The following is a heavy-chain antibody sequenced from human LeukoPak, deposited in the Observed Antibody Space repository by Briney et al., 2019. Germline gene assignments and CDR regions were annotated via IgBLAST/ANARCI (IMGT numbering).Heavy chain of an antibody. CDR1: GFDFSPYS. CDR2: IVGSSSTI. CDR3: TTSNGCLDH. Sequence: GGSLRLSCVASGFDFSPYSMNWVRQAPGKGLEWLSYIVGSSSTINYADSVKGRFTISRDNAKNSVYLQMNSLRAEDTAVYYCTTSNGCLDHWGQGTLVTVSS. J-gene: IGHJ4*02. D-gene: IGHD5-24*01. V-gene: IGHV3-48*04.